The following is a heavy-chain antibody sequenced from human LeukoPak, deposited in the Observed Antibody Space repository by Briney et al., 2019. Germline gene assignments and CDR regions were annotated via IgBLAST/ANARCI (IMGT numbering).Heavy chain of an antibody. CDR3: AKESGYDVDPEY. V-gene: IGHV3-74*01. CDR2: INTDGSTT. D-gene: IGHD5-12*01. J-gene: IGHJ4*02. Sequence: GGSLRLSCAGSGFTFSTYWMHWVRQAPGGGLVWVSGINTDGSTTSYADSVKGRFTISRDNAKNTLYLQMTSLRAEDTALYYCAKESGYDVDPEYWGQGALVTVSS. CDR1: GFTFSTYW.